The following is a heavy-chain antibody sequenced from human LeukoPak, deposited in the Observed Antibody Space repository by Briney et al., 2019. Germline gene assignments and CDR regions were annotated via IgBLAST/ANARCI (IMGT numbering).Heavy chain of an antibody. D-gene: IGHD3-10*01. CDR2: IYSGGST. V-gene: IGHV3-66*01. Sequence: GGSLRLSCAASGSTVSSNYMSWVRQAPGKGLEWVSVIYSGGSTYYADSVKGRFTISRDNSKNTLYLQMNSLRAEDTAVYYCARAAYYYGSGSYTYGMDVWGQGTTVTVSS. CDR3: ARAAYYYGSGSYTYGMDV. CDR1: GSTVSSNY. J-gene: IGHJ6*02.